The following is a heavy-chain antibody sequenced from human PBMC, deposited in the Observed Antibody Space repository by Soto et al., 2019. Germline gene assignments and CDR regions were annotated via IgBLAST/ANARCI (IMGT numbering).Heavy chain of an antibody. CDR1: GFTFSTYG. CDR3: ARDRLRYPPADFYYGLDV. V-gene: IGHV3-33*01. CDR2: IWYDGSNQ. D-gene: IGHD3-9*01. J-gene: IGHJ6*02. Sequence: PGGSLRLSCAASGFTFSTYGIHWVRQAPGKGLEWVAVIWYDGSNQHYADSVKGRFTISRDNSRNTLYLRMNSLRAEDTAVYYCARDRLRYPPADFYYGLDVWGHGTTVTVSS.